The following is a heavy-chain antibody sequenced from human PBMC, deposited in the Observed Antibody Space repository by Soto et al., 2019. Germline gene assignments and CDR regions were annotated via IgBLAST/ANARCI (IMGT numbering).Heavy chain of an antibody. Sequence: SETLSLTCTVSGGSISSYYWSWIRQPAGKGLEWIGRIYTSGSTNYNPSLKSRVTISVDTSKNQFSLKLSSVTAADTAVFYCARDPVGATGYYYGMDVWGQGTTVTVSS. V-gene: IGHV4-4*07. CDR3: ARDPVGATGYYYGMDV. J-gene: IGHJ6*02. D-gene: IGHD1-26*01. CDR2: IYTSGST. CDR1: GGSISSYY.